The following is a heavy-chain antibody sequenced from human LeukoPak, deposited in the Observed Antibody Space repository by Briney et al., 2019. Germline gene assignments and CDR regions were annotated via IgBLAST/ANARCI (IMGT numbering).Heavy chain of an antibody. J-gene: IGHJ4*02. V-gene: IGHV4-59*08. Sequence: NASETLSLTCTVSGGSISNYYWSWIRQPPGKGLEWIGYIYYSGSTNYNPSLKSRITISVDTSKNQFSLKLNSVTAADTAVYHCARHRGGWEMFVFDYWGQGALVTVSS. CDR2: IYYSGST. D-gene: IGHD1-26*01. CDR3: ARHRGGWEMFVFDY. CDR1: GGSISNYY.